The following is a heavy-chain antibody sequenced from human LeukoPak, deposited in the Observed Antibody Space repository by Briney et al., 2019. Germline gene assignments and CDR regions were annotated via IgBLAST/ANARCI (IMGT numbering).Heavy chain of an antibody. CDR2: IYPGDSDT. V-gene: IGHV5-51*01. J-gene: IGHJ4*02. Sequence: KNGESLKISCKGSGYSFTSYWIGWVRQMPGKGLEWMGIIYPGDSDTRYSPSFQGQVTISADKSISTAYLQWSSLKASDTAMYYCARVTMVRGVIIAVLYWGQGTLVTVSS. CDR3: ARVTMVRGVIIAVLY. D-gene: IGHD3-10*01. CDR1: GYSFTSYW.